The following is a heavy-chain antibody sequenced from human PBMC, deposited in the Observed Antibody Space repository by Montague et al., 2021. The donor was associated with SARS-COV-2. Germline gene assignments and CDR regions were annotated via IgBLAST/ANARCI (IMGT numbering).Heavy chain of an antibody. CDR1: GASISSGDYY. Sequence: TLSLTCTVSGASISSGDYYWSWIRQPAGKGLEWIGRIYTSGSTKYNPSLNSRVTILVDTSKNQFSLNLRSVTAADTAVYYCARVGGGKNRCFDNWGQGTLVTVSS. D-gene: IGHD1-14*01. J-gene: IGHJ4*02. V-gene: IGHV4-61*02. CDR2: IYTSGST. CDR3: ARVGGGKNRCFDN.